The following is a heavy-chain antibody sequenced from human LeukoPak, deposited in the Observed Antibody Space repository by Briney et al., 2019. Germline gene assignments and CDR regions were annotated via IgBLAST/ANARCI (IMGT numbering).Heavy chain of an antibody. V-gene: IGHV1-46*01. Sequence: ASVKVSCKASGYTFTSYYMHWVRQAPGQGLEWTGIINPSGGSTSYAQKFQGRVTMTRDTSTSTVYMELSSLRSEDTAVYYCARVAPYGQWLVSIDYWGQGTLVTVSS. CDR2: INPSGGST. J-gene: IGHJ4*02. D-gene: IGHD6-19*01. CDR1: GYTFTSYY. CDR3: ARVAPYGQWLVSIDY.